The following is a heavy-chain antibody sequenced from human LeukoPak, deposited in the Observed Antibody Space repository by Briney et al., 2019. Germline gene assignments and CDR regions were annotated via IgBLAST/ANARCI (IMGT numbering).Heavy chain of an antibody. CDR1: GFSLSTSGMR. CDR3: ARGLYDPNCSSTSCYREDAFDI. D-gene: IGHD2-2*01. CDR2: IDWDDDK. V-gene: IGHV2-70*04. J-gene: IGHJ3*02. Sequence: PGPALVKPTQTLTLTCTFSGFSLSTSGMRVSWIRQPPGKALEWLARIDWDDDKFYSTSLKTRLTISKDTSKNQAVLTMTNMDPVDTATYYCARGLYDPNCSSTSCYREDAFDIWGQGTMVTVSS.